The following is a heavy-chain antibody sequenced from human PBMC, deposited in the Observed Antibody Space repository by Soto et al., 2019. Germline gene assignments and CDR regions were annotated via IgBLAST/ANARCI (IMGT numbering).Heavy chain of an antibody. CDR3: ARDFATISWFDP. D-gene: IGHD5-12*01. Sequence: QSGGSLRLSCAASGFTFSSYAMSWVRQAPGKGLEWVSAISGSGGSTYYADSVKGRFTISRDNSKNSLYLQMNSLRAEDTAVYYCARDFATISWFDPWGQGTLVTVSS. J-gene: IGHJ5*02. V-gene: IGHV3-23*01. CDR2: ISGSGGST. CDR1: GFTFSSYA.